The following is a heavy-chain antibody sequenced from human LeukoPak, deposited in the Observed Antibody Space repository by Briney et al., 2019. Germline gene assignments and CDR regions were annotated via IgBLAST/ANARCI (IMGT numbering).Heavy chain of an antibody. CDR3: ARDSTVTPRNYYLDY. D-gene: IGHD4-17*01. Sequence: GGSLRLSCAASGFTFSAYSMHWVRQAPGKGLEWVAVISYDGSSKYYADFVKGRFTISRDNSKNTLYLQMNSLRAEDTAVYYCARDSTVTPRNYYLDYWGQGALVTISS. CDR1: GFTFSAYS. CDR2: ISYDGSSK. J-gene: IGHJ4*02. V-gene: IGHV3-30-3*01.